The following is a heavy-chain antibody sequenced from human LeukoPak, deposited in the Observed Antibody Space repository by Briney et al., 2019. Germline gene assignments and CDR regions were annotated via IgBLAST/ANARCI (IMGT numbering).Heavy chain of an antibody. CDR2: ISSRGDTI. D-gene: IGHD5-18*01. Sequence: GGSLRLSCAASGFTFSDYYMSWIRQAPGKGLEWVSYISSRGDTIYYTDSVKGRFTISRDNAKNSLYLQMNSLRAEDTAVYYCARTGGPQLWLTWGQGTQVTVSS. V-gene: IGHV3-11*04. CDR1: GFTFSDYY. J-gene: IGHJ5*02. CDR3: ARTGGPQLWLT.